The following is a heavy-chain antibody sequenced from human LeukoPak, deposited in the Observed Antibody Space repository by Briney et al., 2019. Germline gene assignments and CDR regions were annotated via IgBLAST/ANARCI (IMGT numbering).Heavy chain of an antibody. D-gene: IGHD2/OR15-2a*01. CDR3: ARFSQYYDSPTHYLDY. CDR2: IYYTGST. CDR1: GGSINNYY. Sequence: SETLSLTCTVSGGSINNYYWSWVRQPPGAGLEWLAYIYYTGSTNYNPSLKTRLTISVDTSKNQFSLRLNSVTAADTAVYYCARFSQYYDSPTHYLDYWGQGILATVSS. J-gene: IGHJ4*02. V-gene: IGHV4-59*08.